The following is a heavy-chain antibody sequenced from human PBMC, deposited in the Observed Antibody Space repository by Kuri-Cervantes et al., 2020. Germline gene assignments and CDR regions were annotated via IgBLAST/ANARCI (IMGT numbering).Heavy chain of an antibody. Sequence: GESLKISCAASGFTFSSYAMSWVRQAPGKGLEWVSRINTDGNSTTYADSVKGRFTISRDNAQNTLYLQMNSLRAEDTAVYYCTRDPGFATYTFGFDYWGQGTLVTVSS. V-gene: IGHV3-74*01. CDR3: TRDPGFATYTFGFDY. J-gene: IGHJ4*02. CDR1: GFTFSSYA. D-gene: IGHD3-10*01. CDR2: INTDGNST.